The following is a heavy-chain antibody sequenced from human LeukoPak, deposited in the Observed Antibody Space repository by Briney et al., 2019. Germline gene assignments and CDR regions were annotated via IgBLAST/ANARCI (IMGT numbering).Heavy chain of an antibody. CDR2: INPNSGGT. Sequence: ASVKVSCKASGYTFTGYYMHWVRQAPGQGLEWMGWINPNSGGTNYAQKFQGRVTMTRDMSTSTVYMELSSLRSEDTAVYYCQALTMVRGVMIDYWGQGTLVTVSS. D-gene: IGHD3-10*01. CDR3: QALTMVRGVMIDY. V-gene: IGHV1-2*02. J-gene: IGHJ4*02. CDR1: GYTFTGYY.